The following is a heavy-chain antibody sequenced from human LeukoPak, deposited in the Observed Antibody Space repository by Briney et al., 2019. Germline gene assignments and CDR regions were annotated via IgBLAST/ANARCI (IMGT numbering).Heavy chain of an antibody. CDR3: ARGGSRVSSSAVLDY. V-gene: IGHV4-59*01. CDR1: GGSINIYY. Sequence: SETLSLTYSVSGGSINIYYWSWIRQPPGKGLEWIGYIHYSGSTNYNPSLKSRVTISVDTSKNQFSLKLTSVTAADTAVYYCARGGSRVSSSAVLDYWGQGTLVTVSS. J-gene: IGHJ4*02. D-gene: IGHD6-6*01. CDR2: IHYSGST.